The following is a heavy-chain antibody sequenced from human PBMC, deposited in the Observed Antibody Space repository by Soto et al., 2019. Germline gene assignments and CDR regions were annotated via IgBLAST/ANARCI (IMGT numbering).Heavy chain of an antibody. Sequence: QVQLQESGPGLVKPSQTLSLTCTVSDDSLTTNKYAWTWIRQNPEKGLEWIGYVYSNGNTRSSPSLQSRGSMSVDTSKSHFSLRLSSVTAADTAVYFCARASYFRPSGSYYFVSWGQGTLVTVSS. CDR1: DDSLTTNKYA. CDR2: VYSNGNT. D-gene: IGHD3-10*01. J-gene: IGHJ4*02. V-gene: IGHV4-31*03. CDR3: ARASYFRPSGSYYFVS.